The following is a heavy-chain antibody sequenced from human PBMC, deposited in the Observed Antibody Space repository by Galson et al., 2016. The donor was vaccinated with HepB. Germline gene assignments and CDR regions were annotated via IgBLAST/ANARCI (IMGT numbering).Heavy chain of an antibody. Sequence: SLRLSCAASGFAFSVDTMHWVRQAPGKGLEWVTVISSDSSHKYYADSVKDRFTISRDNSKDTLYLQMNSLRTEDTALYYCARDIIGGLPDYFDYWGQGTLVTVSS. CDR3: ARDIIGGLPDYFDY. D-gene: IGHD3-16*01. CDR2: ISSDSSHK. V-gene: IGHV3-30*04. CDR1: GFAFSVDT. J-gene: IGHJ4*02.